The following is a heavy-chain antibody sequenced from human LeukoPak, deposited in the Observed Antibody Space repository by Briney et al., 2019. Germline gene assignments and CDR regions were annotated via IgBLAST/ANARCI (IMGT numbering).Heavy chain of an antibody. CDR2: IRQDGSAK. Sequence: PGGSLRLSCAASGFTFSTYWMSWVRQAPGKGLEWVANIRQDGSAKYYLDSVKGRLTISRDNSKNTLYLQMNSLRAEDTAVYYCAKDRAPYYYDSSGYCNDYWGQGTLVTVSS. J-gene: IGHJ4*02. CDR1: GFTFSTYW. V-gene: IGHV3-7*03. D-gene: IGHD3-22*01. CDR3: AKDRAPYYYDSSGYCNDY.